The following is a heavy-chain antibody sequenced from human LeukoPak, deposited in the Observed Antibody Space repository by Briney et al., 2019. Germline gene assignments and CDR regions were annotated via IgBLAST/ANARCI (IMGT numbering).Heavy chain of an antibody. CDR3: ARGSEWSSGVSDY. J-gene: IGHJ4*02. CDR1: GFTFSSYA. CDR2: ISGSGGNT. V-gene: IGHV3-23*01. Sequence: GGSLRFSCEASGFTFSSYAMSGVRQAPGKGREGVSAISGSGGNTYFADSVKGRFTISRDNAKNSLYLQMNSLRAEDTAVYYCARGSEWSSGVSDYWGQGTLVAVSS. D-gene: IGHD3-3*01.